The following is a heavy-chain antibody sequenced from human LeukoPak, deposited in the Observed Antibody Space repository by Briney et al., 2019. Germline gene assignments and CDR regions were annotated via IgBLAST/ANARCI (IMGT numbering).Heavy chain of an antibody. Sequence: GGSLRLSCAASGFTVSSIHMVWVRQAPGKGLEWVSAISSSGGNTYYADSVKGRFIISRDSSKNTLYLRMSSLRVEDTAVFHCAKGRDHDTFPDAFDIWGQGTMVTVSS. V-gene: IGHV3-23*01. J-gene: IGHJ3*02. CDR3: AKGRDHDTFPDAFDI. CDR1: GFTVSSIH. CDR2: ISSSGGNT. D-gene: IGHD2/OR15-2a*01.